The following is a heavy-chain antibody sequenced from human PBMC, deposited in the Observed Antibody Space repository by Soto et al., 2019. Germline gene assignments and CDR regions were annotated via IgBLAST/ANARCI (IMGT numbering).Heavy chain of an antibody. V-gene: IGHV3-53*01. CDR3: ASWHEREHAYDV. CDR2: LYDVDGS. Sequence: DVQLVESGGGLIQPGESLRLYCAAFGLTVSGKKYVAWVRQAPGKGLEWVSALYDVDGSFYADSVKGRFTTSSDSSKTTVYLQMNGLRPDDTAVYYCASWHEREHAYDVWGQGTTDTVSS. D-gene: IGHD1-1*01. CDR1: GLTVSGKKY. J-gene: IGHJ3*01.